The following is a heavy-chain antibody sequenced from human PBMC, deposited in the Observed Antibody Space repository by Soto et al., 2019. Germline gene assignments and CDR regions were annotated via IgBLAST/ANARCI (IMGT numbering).Heavy chain of an antibody. Sequence: GGSLRLSCAASGFTFSSYAMSWVRQAPGKGREWVSAISGSGGSTYYADSVKGRFTISRDNSKNTLYLQMNSLRAEYTAVYYCAKDWGYFDWLSLAPQTLYGMDVWGQGTTVTVSS. CDR2: ISGSGGST. J-gene: IGHJ6*02. V-gene: IGHV3-23*01. CDR1: GFTFSSYA. CDR3: AKDWGYFDWLSLAPQTLYGMDV. D-gene: IGHD3-9*01.